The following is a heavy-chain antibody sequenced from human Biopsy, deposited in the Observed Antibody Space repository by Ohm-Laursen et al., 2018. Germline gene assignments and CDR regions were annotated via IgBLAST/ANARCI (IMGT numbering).Heavy chain of an antibody. D-gene: IGHD6-19*01. J-gene: IGHJ4*02. CDR1: GDSVSSGSFY. V-gene: IGHV4-61*01. Sequence: GTLSLTCTVSGDSVSSGSFYWTWIRQPPGQGLEYIGYIYDRGSTANYNPSLESRVTMSVDMPKNQFSLKLSSVIAADTAIYYCARGMRSSGWPYFDSWGQGTLVTVSS. CDR2: IYDRGSTA. CDR3: ARGMRSSGWPYFDS.